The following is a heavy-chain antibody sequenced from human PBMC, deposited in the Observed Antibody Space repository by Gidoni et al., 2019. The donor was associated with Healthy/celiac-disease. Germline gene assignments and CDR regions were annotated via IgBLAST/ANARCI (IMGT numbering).Heavy chain of an antibody. D-gene: IGHD7-27*01. Sequence: QVQLQQWGAGLLKPSETLSLTCAVYGGSFSGYYWSWIRQPPGKGLEWFGEINHSGSTNYNPSLKSRVTISVDTSKNQFSLKLSSVTAADTAVYYCARGRKLTGVNGVLFDYWGQGTLVTVSS. J-gene: IGHJ4*02. CDR2: INHSGST. CDR1: GGSFSGYY. V-gene: IGHV4-34*01. CDR3: ARGRKLTGVNGVLFDY.